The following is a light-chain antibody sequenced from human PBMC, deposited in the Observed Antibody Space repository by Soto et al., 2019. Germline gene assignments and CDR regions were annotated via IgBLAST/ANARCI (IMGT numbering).Light chain of an antibody. Sequence: DIQMTQSPSSLSASVGDRVTITCRASQGISKYLAWYQQKPGKGPKLLIYAASTLQPGVPSRFSGSGSGTDFTLTISSLQPEDVATYYCQKYNSAPRTFGQGTKVEI. J-gene: IGKJ1*01. V-gene: IGKV1-27*01. CDR3: QKYNSAPRT. CDR1: QGISKY. CDR2: AAS.